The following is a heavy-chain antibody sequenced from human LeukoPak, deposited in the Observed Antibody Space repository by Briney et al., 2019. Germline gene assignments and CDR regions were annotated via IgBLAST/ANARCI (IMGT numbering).Heavy chain of an antibody. Sequence: GASVKVSCKASRSTFSSYGITWVRQAPGQGLEWMGVIIPISATKNHAQKFQGRVTIAADESTSTVYMELSSLRSEDTAVYYCARVSGLRNYYGMEVWGQGTTVTVSS. V-gene: IGHV1-69*13. CDR1: RSTFSSYG. CDR2: IIPISATK. D-gene: IGHD2-21*01. CDR3: ARVSGLRNYYGMEV. J-gene: IGHJ6*02.